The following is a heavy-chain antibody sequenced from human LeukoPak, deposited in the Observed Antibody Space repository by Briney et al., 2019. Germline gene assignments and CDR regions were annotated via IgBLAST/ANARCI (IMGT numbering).Heavy chain of an antibody. V-gene: IGHV1-18*01. CDR1: GYTLTSHG. CDR3: ARDFGPDNWKLGANYFDY. J-gene: IGHJ4*02. CDR2: ISTYNGNT. D-gene: IGHD1-1*01. Sequence: ASVRVSCKASGYTLTSHGISGVRQAPGQGLEWMGWISTYNGNTNYAQKFQGRVTMTTDTSTSTVFMELRSLISDDTAVYHCARDFGPDNWKLGANYFDYWGQGTLVTVSS.